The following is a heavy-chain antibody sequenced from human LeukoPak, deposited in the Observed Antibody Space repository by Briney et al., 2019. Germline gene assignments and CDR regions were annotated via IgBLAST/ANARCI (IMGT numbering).Heavy chain of an antibody. V-gene: IGHV3-30*02. J-gene: IGHJ4*02. CDR1: RFTFSSYG. CDR2: IRYDGSNK. CDR3: AKDLSPAADGTYFDY. Sequence: PGGSLRLSCAASRFTFSSYGMHWVRQAPGKGLEWVSFIRYDGSNKYYAGSVRGRFTISRDNSKNTLYLQMTSLRPEDTAVYYCAKDLSPAADGTYFDYWGQGTLVTVSS. D-gene: IGHD6-13*01.